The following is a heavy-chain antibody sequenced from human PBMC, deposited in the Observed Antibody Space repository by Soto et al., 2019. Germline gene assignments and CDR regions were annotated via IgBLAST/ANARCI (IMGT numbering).Heavy chain of an antibody. CDR2: ISAYNGNT. CDR3: ARGGKYCTIGVWSFYGMDV. Sequence: QVQLVQSGAEVKKPGASVKVSCKASGYTFTSYGISWVRQAPGQGLEWMGWISAYNGNTNYAQKFQGRDTLTTDTSTSTAYMELRSLISDDTAVYYCARGGKYCTIGVWSFYGMDVWGQGTTVTVSS. J-gene: IGHJ6*02. V-gene: IGHV1-18*01. D-gene: IGHD2-8*01. CDR1: GYTFTSYG.